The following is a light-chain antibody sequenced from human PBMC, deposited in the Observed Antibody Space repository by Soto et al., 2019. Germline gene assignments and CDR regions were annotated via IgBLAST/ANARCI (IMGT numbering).Light chain of an antibody. CDR2: GAS. CDR1: QSVGTY. V-gene: IGKV3D-20*02. J-gene: IGKJ5*01. Sequence: EIVLTQSPGTLSLSPGERATLSCRASQSVGTYLAWYQQKPGQAPRLLIYGASSRATGIPDRFSGSGSGTDFTLTISRLEPEDFAVYYCQQRSNWPFTFGQGTHWRL. CDR3: QQRSNWPFT.